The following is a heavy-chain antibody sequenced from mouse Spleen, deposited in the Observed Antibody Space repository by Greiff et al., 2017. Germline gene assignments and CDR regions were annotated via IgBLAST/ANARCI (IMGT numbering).Heavy chain of an antibody. V-gene: IGHV2-5*01. Sequence: QVQLKESGPGLVQPSQSLSITCTVSGFSLTSYGVHWVRQSPGKGLEWLGVIWRGGSTDYNAAFMSRLSITKDNSKSQVFFKMNSLQADDTAIYYCAKNGDLYDGYYGGFDYWGQGTTLTVSS. CDR2: IWRGGST. J-gene: IGHJ2*01. CDR3: AKNGDLYDGYYGGFDY. CDR1: GFSLTSYG. D-gene: IGHD2-3*01.